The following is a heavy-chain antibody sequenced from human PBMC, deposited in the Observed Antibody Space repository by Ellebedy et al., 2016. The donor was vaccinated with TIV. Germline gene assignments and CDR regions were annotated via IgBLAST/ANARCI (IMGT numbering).Heavy chain of an antibody. Sequence: PGESLKISCAASGFTFSNYAMSWVRQAPGKRLEWVSGFGVSGDTTYYADSVKGRFTISRDNFKNTLYLQMNSLRADDTAIYYCARGKSGTYIHHAFDSWGQGTLVTVSS. CDR2: FGVSGDTT. CDR3: ARGKSGTYIHHAFDS. J-gene: IGHJ4*02. D-gene: IGHD1-14*01. V-gene: IGHV3-23*01. CDR1: GFTFSNYA.